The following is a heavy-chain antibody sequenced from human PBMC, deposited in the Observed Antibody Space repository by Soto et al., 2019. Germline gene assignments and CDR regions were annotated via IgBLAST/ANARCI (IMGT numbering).Heavy chain of an antibody. V-gene: IGHV4-31*03. Sequence: PSETLSLTCTVSGGSISSGGCYWSWIRQHPGKGLEWIGYIYYSGSTYYNPSLKSRVTISVDTSKNQFSLKLSSVTAADTAVYYCARGGLDIVVVEATDAFDIWGQGTMVTVSS. CDR1: GGSISSGGCY. CDR3: ARGGLDIVVVEATDAFDI. CDR2: IYYSGST. J-gene: IGHJ3*02. D-gene: IGHD2-15*01.